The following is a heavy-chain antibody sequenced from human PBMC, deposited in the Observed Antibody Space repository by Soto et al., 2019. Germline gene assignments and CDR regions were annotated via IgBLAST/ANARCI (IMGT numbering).Heavy chain of an antibody. V-gene: IGHV6-1*01. CDR1: GDSVSSNSAA. D-gene: IGHD6-19*01. Sequence: SQTLSLTCVISGDSVSSNSAAWNWIRQSPSRGLEWLGRTYYRSKWYNDYAVSVKSRITINPDTSKNQFSLQLNSVTPEDTAVYYCARDVRIAVAGRKYYFDYWGQGTLVTVSS. CDR2: TYYRSKWYN. J-gene: IGHJ4*02. CDR3: ARDVRIAVAGRKYYFDY.